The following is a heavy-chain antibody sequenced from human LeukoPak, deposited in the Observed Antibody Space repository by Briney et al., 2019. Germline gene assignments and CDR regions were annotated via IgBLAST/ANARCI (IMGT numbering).Heavy chain of an antibody. CDR1: DDSISNNRYF. V-gene: IGHV4-39*07. D-gene: IGHD1-26*01. CDR3: ARDIDDVGALLDF. CDR2: INYSGRT. J-gene: IGHJ4*02. Sequence: SQTLSLTCTISDDSISNNRYFCAWVRQPPGKCLEWIGSINYSGRTYYNPSLKSRLTMSVDTANRHLSLKLLCVTRAHTSLSFCARDIDDVGALLDFWGQGTLVTVSS.